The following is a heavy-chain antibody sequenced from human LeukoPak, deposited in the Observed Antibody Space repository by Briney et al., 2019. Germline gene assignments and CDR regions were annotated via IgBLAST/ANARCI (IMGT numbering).Heavy chain of an antibody. CDR2: ITRSGNTV. D-gene: IGHD5/OR15-5a*01. J-gene: IGHJ4*02. V-gene: IGHV3-48*03. Sequence: PGGSLRLSCAVSGFTFSSYEMNWVRQAPGKGLEWVSYITRSGNTVYYADSVKGRFAISRHNSKNTLYLQMNSLRTEDTAVYYCASGSRFDYWGQGTLVTVSS. CDR3: ASGSRFDY. CDR1: GFTFSSYE.